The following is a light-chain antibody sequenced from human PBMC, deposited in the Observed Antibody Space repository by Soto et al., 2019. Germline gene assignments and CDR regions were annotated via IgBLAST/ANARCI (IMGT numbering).Light chain of an antibody. CDR2: EVS. CDR3: SSYAGSNNLL. CDR1: SSDVGAYNY. J-gene: IGLJ2*01. Sequence: QSALTQPPSASGSPGQSVTISCTGTSSDVGAYNYVSWYQQHPGKAPKLMIYEVSKRPSGVPDRFSGSKSGNTASLTVSGLHAEDEADYYCSSYAGSNNLLFGGGTKLTVL. V-gene: IGLV2-8*01.